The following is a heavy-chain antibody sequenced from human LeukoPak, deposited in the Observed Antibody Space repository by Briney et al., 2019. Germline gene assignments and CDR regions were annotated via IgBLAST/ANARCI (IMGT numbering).Heavy chain of an antibody. CDR1: GFIFSSHS. V-gene: IGHV3-48*01. D-gene: IGHD2-15*01. CDR3: ARDGDTYSFSFDY. CDR2: ISRSSSTI. J-gene: IGHJ4*02. Sequence: PGGSLRLSCAASGFIFSSHSMSWVRQAPGKGLEWVSSISRSSSTIYYADSVKGRFTISRDNAKNSLYLQMNSLRAEDTAVYYCARDGDTYSFSFDYWGQGTLVTVSS.